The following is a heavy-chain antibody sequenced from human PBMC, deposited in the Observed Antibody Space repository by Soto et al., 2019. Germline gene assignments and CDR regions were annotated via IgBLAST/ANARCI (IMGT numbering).Heavy chain of an antibody. V-gene: IGHV3-33*01. CDR3: AREVRYDFWSGYFDY. Sequence: PGGSLRLSCAASGFSFSSYGMHWVRQAPGKGLEWVAVIWYDGSNKYYADSVKGRFTISRDNSKNTLYLQMNSLRAEDTAVYYCAREVRYDFWSGYFDYWGQATLVTVSS. J-gene: IGHJ4*02. CDR1: GFSFSSYG. D-gene: IGHD3-3*01. CDR2: IWYDGSNK.